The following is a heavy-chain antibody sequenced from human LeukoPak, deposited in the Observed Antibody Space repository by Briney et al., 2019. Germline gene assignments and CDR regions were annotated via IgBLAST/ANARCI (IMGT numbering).Heavy chain of an antibody. CDR2: VYTGGST. CDR1: GGSISDYY. Sequence: SETLSLTCTVSGGSISDYYWSWIRQPAGKGLEWIGRVYTGGSTNYKASLKSRVTMSFDPSRNQFSLKLTPVTAADTAVYYCARGPYYFDSSGAFDYWGQGTLVTVSS. J-gene: IGHJ4*02. D-gene: IGHD3-22*01. CDR3: ARGPYYFDSSGAFDY. V-gene: IGHV4-4*07.